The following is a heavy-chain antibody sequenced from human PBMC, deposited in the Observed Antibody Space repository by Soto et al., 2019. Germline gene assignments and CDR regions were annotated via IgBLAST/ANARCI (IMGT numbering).Heavy chain of an antibody. CDR1: GFSLRSYW. CDR2: INQEGRES. CDR3: ARDYYKYYDSSGYYRSPAY. J-gene: IGHJ4*02. D-gene: IGHD3-22*01. Sequence: PGGSLRLSCVASGFSLRSYWMMWVRQAPGKGLEWVANINQEGRESHYVDSVKGRFTISRDNSRNTLFLQMNSLRAEDTAVYYCARDYYKYYDSSGYYRSPAYWGQGTLVTVSS. V-gene: IGHV3-7*01.